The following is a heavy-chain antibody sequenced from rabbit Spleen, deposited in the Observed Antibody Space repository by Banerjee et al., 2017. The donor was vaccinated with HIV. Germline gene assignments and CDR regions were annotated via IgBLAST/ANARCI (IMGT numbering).Heavy chain of an antibody. CDR2: IYPITETT. Sequence: QLEESGGRLVQPGGSLTLSCKAYGFTISNYWMNWVRQAPGKGLEWIGIIYPITETTYYANWVNGRFTISSDNAQNTVDLHMNSLTAADTATYFCARDLVTAIGWNFALWGPGTLVTVS. CDR1: GFTISNYW. V-gene: IGHV1S7*01. D-gene: IGHD7-1*01. CDR3: ARDLVTAIGWNFAL. J-gene: IGHJ4*01.